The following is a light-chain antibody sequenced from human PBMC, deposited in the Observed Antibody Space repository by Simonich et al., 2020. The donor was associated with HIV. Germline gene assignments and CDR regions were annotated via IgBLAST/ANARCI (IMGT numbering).Light chain of an antibody. Sequence: QSALTQPASVSGSPGQSITISCTGTSSDVGGYKYVSWYQHHPGKAPKLMIFDVTRRPSGVSKRFSGSKSGNTASLTISGLQAEDEADYYCSSYTSSSTWVFGGGTKLTVL. CDR3: SSYTSSSTWV. CDR2: DVT. V-gene: IGLV2-14*03. CDR1: SSDVGGYKY. J-gene: IGLJ3*02.